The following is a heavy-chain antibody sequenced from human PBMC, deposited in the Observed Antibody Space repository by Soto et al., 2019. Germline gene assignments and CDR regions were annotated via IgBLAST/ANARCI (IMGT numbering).Heavy chain of an antibody. Sequence: QVQLVESGGGVVQPGRYLRVSCAASGITFSSYGMHWLRQAPGKGLEWVALISFDGGDKHYADSVKGRFSISRDNVKNSLYLQMNSLRAEDTAVYYCARTHDATSAGAFECWGLGTLVTVSS. CDR3: ARTHDATSAGAFEC. CDR2: ISFDGGDK. V-gene: IGHV3-30*13. D-gene: IGHD1-26*01. CDR1: GITFSSYG. J-gene: IGHJ4*02.